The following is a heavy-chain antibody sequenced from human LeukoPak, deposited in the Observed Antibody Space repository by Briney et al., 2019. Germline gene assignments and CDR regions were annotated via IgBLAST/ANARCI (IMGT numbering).Heavy chain of an antibody. CDR3: ATDPNYYDSSGYSVAFDI. CDR2: FDPEDGET. Sequence: ASVKVSCKVSGYTLTELSMHWVRQAPGKGLAWMGGFDPEDGETIYAQKFQGRVTMTEDTSTDTAYMELSSLRSEDTAVYYCATDPNYYDSSGYSVAFDIWGQGTMVTVSS. V-gene: IGHV1-24*01. CDR1: GYTLTELS. D-gene: IGHD3-22*01. J-gene: IGHJ3*02.